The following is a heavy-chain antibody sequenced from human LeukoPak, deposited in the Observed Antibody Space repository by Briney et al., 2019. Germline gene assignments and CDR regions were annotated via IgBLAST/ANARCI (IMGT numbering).Heavy chain of an antibody. V-gene: IGHV4-34*01. Sequence: QTSETLSLTCAVYGGSFSGYYWSWIRQSPGKGLEWIGEINHGGSTSYNPSLKSRVTISVDTSKNQFSLNLSSVTAADTAVYYCARGGGYDYSWFDPWGQGTLVTVSS. D-gene: IGHD5-12*01. CDR2: INHGGST. CDR3: ARGGGYDYSWFDP. CDR1: GGSFSGYY. J-gene: IGHJ5*02.